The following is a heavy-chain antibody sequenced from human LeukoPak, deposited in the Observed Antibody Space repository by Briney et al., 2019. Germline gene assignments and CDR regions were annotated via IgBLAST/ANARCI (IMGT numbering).Heavy chain of an antibody. CDR1: GYIFTNYG. V-gene: IGHV1-18*01. D-gene: IGHD3-22*01. CDR2: ISGYNGNT. J-gene: IGHJ4*02. CDR3: ARDLTHRRNYDNSGCQIVSAF. Sequence: ASVKVSCKASGYIFTNYGSSWVRQAPGHGLEWMGWISGYNGNTKYAQKFQGRVTMTTDTYTSTAYMELRSLRSDDTAVYYCARDLTHRRNYDNSGCQIVSAFWGQGTLVTVSS.